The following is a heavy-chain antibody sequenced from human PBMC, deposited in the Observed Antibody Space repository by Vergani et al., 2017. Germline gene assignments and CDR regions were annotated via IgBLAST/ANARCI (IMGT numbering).Heavy chain of an antibody. CDR1: GGSFSGYY. J-gene: IGHJ4*02. CDR2: INHSGST. D-gene: IGHD2-2*01. CDR3: ARARGRYCSSTSCYANGEADY. V-gene: IGHV4-34*01. Sequence: QVQLQQWGAGLLKPSETLSLTCAVYGGSFSGYYWSWIRQPPGKGLEWIGEINHSGSTNYNPSLKSRVTILVDTSKNQFSLKLSSVTAADTAVYYCARARGRYCSSTSCYANGEADYWGQGTLVTVSS.